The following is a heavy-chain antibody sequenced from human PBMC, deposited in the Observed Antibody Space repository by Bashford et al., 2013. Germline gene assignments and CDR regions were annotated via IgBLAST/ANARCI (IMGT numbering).Heavy chain of an antibody. D-gene: IGHD3-10*01. Sequence: ASVKVSCKVSGYTLTELSMHWVRQAPGKGLEWMGGFDPEDGETIYAQKFQGRVTMTEDTSTDTAYMELSSLRSEDTAVYYCATVLITMVRGVTATIFDYWGQGTLVTVSS. V-gene: IGHV1-24*01. J-gene: IGHJ4*02. CDR2: FDPEDGET. CDR3: ATVLITMVRGVTATIFDY. CDR1: GYTLTELS.